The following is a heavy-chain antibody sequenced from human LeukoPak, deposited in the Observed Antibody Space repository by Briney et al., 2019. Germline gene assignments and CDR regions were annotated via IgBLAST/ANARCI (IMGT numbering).Heavy chain of an antibody. Sequence: SETLSLTCAVYGGSFSGYYWSWIRQPPGKGLEWIGEINHSGSTNYNPSLQSRVTISVDTSKNQFSLKLSSVTAADTAVYYCARGVATRSYYYYYYDMDVWGQGTTVTVSS. D-gene: IGHD5-12*01. J-gene: IGHJ6*02. CDR3: ARGVATRSYYYYYYDMDV. V-gene: IGHV4-34*01. CDR1: GGSFSGYY. CDR2: INHSGST.